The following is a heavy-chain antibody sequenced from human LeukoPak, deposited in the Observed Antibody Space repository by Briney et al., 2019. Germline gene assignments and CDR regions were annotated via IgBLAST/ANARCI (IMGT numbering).Heavy chain of an antibody. Sequence: GGSLRLSCAASGFTFSSYGMHWVRQAPGKGLEWVAVISFDGKNKFYADSVKGRFTISRDNSKNTLYLQMNSLKPEDTAVYFCARDSRLKWTEYYFDFWGQGTLVTVSS. CDR3: ARDSRLKWTEYYFDF. D-gene: IGHD3/OR15-3a*01. V-gene: IGHV3-30*03. CDR2: ISFDGKNK. J-gene: IGHJ4*02. CDR1: GFTFSSYG.